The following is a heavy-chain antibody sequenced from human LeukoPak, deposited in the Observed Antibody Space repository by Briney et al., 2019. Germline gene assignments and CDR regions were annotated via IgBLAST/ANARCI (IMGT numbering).Heavy chain of an antibody. Sequence: SGTLSLTCAVSGGSISSSSWWTWVRQSPGKGLEWIGEVYHSGSTNYNPSLKSRVTISVDKSKNQFSLKLSSVTAADTAVYYCASTGYSYGYYFDYWGQGTLVTVSS. J-gene: IGHJ4*02. CDR1: GGSISSSSW. D-gene: IGHD5-18*01. CDR3: ASTGYSYGYYFDY. V-gene: IGHV4-4*02. CDR2: VYHSGST.